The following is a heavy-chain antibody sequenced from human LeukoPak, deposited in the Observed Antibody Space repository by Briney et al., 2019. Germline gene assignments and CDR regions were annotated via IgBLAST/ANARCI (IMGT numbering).Heavy chain of an antibody. CDR3: GRGXXGSYXSGGSCPYFDY. CDR2: VNPNSGHT. V-gene: IGHV1-8*01. CDR1: GYTFTSYD. D-gene: IGHD2-15*01. Sequence: ASVKVSCKASGYTFTSYDVNWVRQAPGQGLEWMGWVNPNSGHTGYAQKFQGRVTMTTNTSISTAYMELSSLRSEDTAVYYCGRGXXGSYXSGGSCPYFDYWGQGTLVSVSS. J-gene: IGHJ4*02.